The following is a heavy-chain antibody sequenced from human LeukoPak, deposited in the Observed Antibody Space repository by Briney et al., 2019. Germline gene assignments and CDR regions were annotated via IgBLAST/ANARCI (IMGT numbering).Heavy chain of an antibody. CDR1: GFTFSSYW. V-gene: IGHV3-74*01. CDR2: INSDGGSR. J-gene: IGHJ4*02. Sequence: PGGSLRLSCAASGFTFSSYWMHWVRQAPGKGLVWVSRINSDGGSRSYADSVKGRFTISRDNAKNTLYLQMNSLRAEDTAVYYCARGQWLAPGDYWGQGTLVTVSS. D-gene: IGHD6-19*01. CDR3: ARGQWLAPGDY.